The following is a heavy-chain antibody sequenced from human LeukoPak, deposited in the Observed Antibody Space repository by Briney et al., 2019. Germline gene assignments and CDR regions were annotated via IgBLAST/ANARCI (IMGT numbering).Heavy chain of an antibody. CDR1: GGSISSYY. Sequence: SETLSLTCTVSGGSISSYYWSWIRQPPGKGLESIGYIYYSGSTNYNPSLKSRVTISVDTSKNQFSLKLSSVTAADTAVYYCARRSVVRGVIRHYYGMDVWGQGTTVTVSS. J-gene: IGHJ6*02. V-gene: IGHV4-59*01. CDR3: ARRSVVRGVIRHYYGMDV. CDR2: IYYSGST. D-gene: IGHD3-10*01.